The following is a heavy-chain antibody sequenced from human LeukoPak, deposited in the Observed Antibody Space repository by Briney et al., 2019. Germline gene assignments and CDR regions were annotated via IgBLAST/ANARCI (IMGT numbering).Heavy chain of an antibody. V-gene: IGHV1-2*02. D-gene: IGHD7-27*01. CDR1: GYSFSGYY. J-gene: IGHJ5*02. CDR3: ARDALRNRHWGAWFDP. CDR2: INPNSGGT. Sequence: GAPVKVSCQASGYSFSGYYMHWVRQAPGQGLEWIGWINPNSGGTNYAQKFQGRVTMTRDTSISTAYMELSRLRSDDTAVYYCARDALRNRHWGAWFDPWGQGTLVTVSS.